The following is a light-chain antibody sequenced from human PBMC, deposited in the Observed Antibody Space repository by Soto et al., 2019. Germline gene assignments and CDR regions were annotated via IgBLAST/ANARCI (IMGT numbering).Light chain of an antibody. CDR1: QSVSTY. CDR2: DAS. CDR3: QQHSNWPT. V-gene: IGKV3-11*01. J-gene: IGKJ2*01. Sequence: EIVLTQSPATLSLSPGERVTLSCRASQSVSTYLAWYQQKPGQAPRLLIYDASNMATGIPARFSGSGSGTDFTLSISSLEPEDFAVYYCQQHSNWPTFGQGTKLEIK.